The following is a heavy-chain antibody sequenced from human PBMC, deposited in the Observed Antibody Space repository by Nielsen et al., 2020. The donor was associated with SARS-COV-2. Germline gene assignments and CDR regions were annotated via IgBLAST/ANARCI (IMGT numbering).Heavy chain of an antibody. D-gene: IGHD5-24*01. J-gene: IGHJ4*02. CDR2: IYYSGST. CDR3: ARMGDGYSYFDY. CDR1: GGSFSSGSYY. V-gene: IGHV4-61*01. Sequence: SETLSLPCTVSGGSFSSGSYYWSWIRQPPGKGLEWLGYIYYSGSTYYNPSLKSRVTMSVDTSKNQFSLKLSSVTAVDTAVYYCARMGDGYSYFDYWGQGTLVTVSS.